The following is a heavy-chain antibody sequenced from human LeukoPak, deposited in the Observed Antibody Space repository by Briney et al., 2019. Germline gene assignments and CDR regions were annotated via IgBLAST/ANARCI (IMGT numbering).Heavy chain of an antibody. Sequence: SETLSLTCAVYGGSFSGYYWSWIRQPPGKGLEWIGEINHSGSTNYNPSLKSRVTISVDTSKNQFSLKLSSLTAADTAVYYCAALATASLRYYYYYMDVWGKGTTVTVSS. J-gene: IGHJ6*03. V-gene: IGHV4-34*01. CDR1: GGSFSGYY. CDR2: INHSGST. D-gene: IGHD1-26*01. CDR3: AALATASLRYYYYYMDV.